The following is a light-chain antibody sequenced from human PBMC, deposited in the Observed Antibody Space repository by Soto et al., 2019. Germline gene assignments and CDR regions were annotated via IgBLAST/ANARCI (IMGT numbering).Light chain of an antibody. V-gene: IGLV2-14*01. CDR1: SSDVGGYNY. J-gene: IGLJ2*01. CDR2: EVS. Sequence: QSALTQPASVSGSPGQSIIISCTGTSSDVGGYNYVSWYQQHPGKAPKLMIYEVSNRPSGVSNRFSGSKSGNTASLTISGIQAEDEADYYCSSYTSSSTLVVGGGTKVTVL. CDR3: SSYTSSSTLV.